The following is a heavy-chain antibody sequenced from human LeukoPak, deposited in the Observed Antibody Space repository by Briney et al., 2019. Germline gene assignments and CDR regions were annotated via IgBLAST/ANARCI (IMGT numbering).Heavy chain of an antibody. D-gene: IGHD2-15*01. Sequence: GGSLRLSCAASGFTFSSYAMSWVRQAPGKGLEWVSSITSSGADTYYADSVKGRFTISRDNSKNTLYLQMNSLRAEDTAVYYCAKAVPYSPLYYFDYWGQGTLVTVSS. V-gene: IGHV3-23*01. CDR2: ITSSGADT. J-gene: IGHJ4*02. CDR1: GFTFSSYA. CDR3: AKAVPYSPLYYFDY.